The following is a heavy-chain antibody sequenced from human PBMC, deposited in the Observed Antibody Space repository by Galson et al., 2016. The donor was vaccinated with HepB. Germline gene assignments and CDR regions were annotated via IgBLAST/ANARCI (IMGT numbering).Heavy chain of an antibody. CDR1: GASVRNTNYY. CDR3: ARLAFYWYERELDY. Sequence: ETLSLTCTVSGASVRNTNYYWGWVRQPPGKGLEWIGSIYYTGSTHGNPSLKSRVTLSVDTAKNQFSLKLTSVTAADTAVYYCARLAFYWYERELDYWGRGTLVTVSS. CDR2: IYYTGST. J-gene: IGHJ4*02. D-gene: IGHD6-13*01. V-gene: IGHV4-39*01.